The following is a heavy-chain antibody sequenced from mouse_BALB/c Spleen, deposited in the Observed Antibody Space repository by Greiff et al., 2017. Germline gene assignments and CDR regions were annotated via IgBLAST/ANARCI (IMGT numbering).Heavy chain of an antibody. J-gene: IGHJ4*01. V-gene: IGHV6-6*02. D-gene: IGHD2-4*01. CDR3: TRIYYDYDDGYAMDY. CDR1: GFTFSNYW. CDR2: IRLKSNNYAT. Sequence: EVKLQESGGGLVQPGGSMKLSCVASGFTFSNYWMNWVRQSPEKGLEWVAEIRLKSNNYATHYAESVKGRFTISRDDSKSSVYLQMNNLRAEDTGIYYCTRIYYDYDDGYAMDYWGQGTSVTVSS.